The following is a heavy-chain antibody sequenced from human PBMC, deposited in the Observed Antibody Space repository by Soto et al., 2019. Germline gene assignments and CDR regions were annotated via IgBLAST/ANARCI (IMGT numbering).Heavy chain of an antibody. Sequence: EVQLVESGGGLVQPGGPLRLSCAASGFTFSSYWMSWVRQAPGKGLEWVANVNQDGGEKFYVGSVKGRFTISRDNAMNSLYLQMNSLRAEDTAVYYCARGRPVPYWGQGTLVTVSS. V-gene: IGHV3-7*01. CDR1: GFTFSSYW. CDR2: VNQDGGEK. CDR3: ARGRPVPY. D-gene: IGHD3-10*01. J-gene: IGHJ4*02.